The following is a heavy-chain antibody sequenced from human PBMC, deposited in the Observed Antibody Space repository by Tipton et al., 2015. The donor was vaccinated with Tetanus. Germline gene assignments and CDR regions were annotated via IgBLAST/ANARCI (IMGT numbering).Heavy chain of an antibody. Sequence: SLRLSCAAFRFTFSHYSMTWVRQAPGKGLEWVSSISDSTDYIYYADSVKGRFTISRDNARNSLYLQMNSLRAEDTAMYYCARWTTYGSGWYIDCWGHGTLVTVSS. D-gene: IGHD6-19*01. CDR2: ISDSTDYI. CDR1: RFTFSHYS. J-gene: IGHJ4*01. V-gene: IGHV3-21*01. CDR3: ARWTTYGSGWYIDC.